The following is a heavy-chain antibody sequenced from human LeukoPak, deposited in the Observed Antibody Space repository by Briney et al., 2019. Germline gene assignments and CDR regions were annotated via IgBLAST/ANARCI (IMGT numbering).Heavy chain of an antibody. CDR1: GYTFTGYY. CDR3: ARVRPAGYYDILTGYRVFDY. CDR2: INPNSGGT. J-gene: IGHJ4*02. D-gene: IGHD3-9*01. V-gene: IGHV1-2*02. Sequence: GASVKVSCKASGYTFTGYYMHWVRQAPGQRLEWMGWINPNSGGTNYAQKFQGRVTMTRDTSISTAYMELSRLRSDDTAVYYCARVRPAGYYDILTGYRVFDYWGQGALVTVSS.